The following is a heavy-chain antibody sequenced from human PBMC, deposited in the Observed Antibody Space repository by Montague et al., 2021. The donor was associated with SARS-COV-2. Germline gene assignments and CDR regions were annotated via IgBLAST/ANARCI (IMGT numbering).Heavy chain of an antibody. V-gene: IGHV4-39*01. CDR2: IYYSGST. J-gene: IGHJ4*01. CDR1: GVSINNNNYY. Sequence: SETLSLTCDVSGVSINNNNYYWGWIRQPPGKGLEWIGTIYYSGSTYYNPSLKSRVTISVDTSKNQFFLRVRSVTAADTAVYYCARHLFSFSDSGTLGYFDYWGHGTLVAVSS. CDR3: ARHLFSFSDSGTLGYFDY. D-gene: IGHD3-10*01.